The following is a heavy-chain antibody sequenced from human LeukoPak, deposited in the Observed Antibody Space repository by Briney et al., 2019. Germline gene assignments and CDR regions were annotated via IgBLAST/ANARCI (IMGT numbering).Heavy chain of an antibody. V-gene: IGHV4-38-2*02. CDR2: IYHSGST. D-gene: IGHD3-22*01. CDR1: AYSISSGYY. J-gene: IGHJ4*02. Sequence: RPSETLSLTCSVSAYSISSGYYWGWIRQPPGMGLEWIGGIYHSGSTYYNPSLKSRVTISVDTSKNQFSLNLSSVTAADTAVYYCARAEEYYYDNSGYYSDPYFDYWGQGTLVIVSS. CDR3: ARAEEYYYDNSGYYSDPYFDY.